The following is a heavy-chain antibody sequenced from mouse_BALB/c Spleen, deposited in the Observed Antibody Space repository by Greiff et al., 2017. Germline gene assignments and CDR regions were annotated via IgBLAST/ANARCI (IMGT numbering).Heavy chain of an antibody. D-gene: IGHD1-1*01. CDR2: ISYSGST. CDR3: ARSPGSSYCMDY. CDR1: GYSITSDYA. Sequence: EVQLQQSGPGLVKPSQSLSLTCTVTGYSITSDYAWNWIRQFPGNKLEWMGYISYSGSTSYNPSLKSRISITRDTSKNQFFLQLNSVTTEDTATYYCARSPGSSYCMDYWGQGTSVTVSS. V-gene: IGHV3-2*02. J-gene: IGHJ4*01.